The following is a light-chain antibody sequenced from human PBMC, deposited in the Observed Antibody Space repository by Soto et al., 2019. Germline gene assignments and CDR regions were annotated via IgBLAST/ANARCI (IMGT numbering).Light chain of an antibody. J-gene: IGLJ3*02. V-gene: IGLV3-21*04. CDR3: QVWDSSSDHRV. Sequence: SYGLTQPPSVSVAPGKTARIPGGGTHIGSKSVHWYQQKPGQAPVLVIYYDSDRPSGIPERFSGSNSGNTATLTISRVEAGDEADDYCQVWDSSSDHRVFGGGTKVTVL. CDR1: HIGSKS. CDR2: YDS.